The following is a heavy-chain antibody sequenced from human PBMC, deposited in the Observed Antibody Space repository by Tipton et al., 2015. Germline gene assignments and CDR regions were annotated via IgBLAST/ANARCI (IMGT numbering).Heavy chain of an antibody. Sequence: LRLSCIVSGGSVSSGSYYWSWIRQPPGKGLEWIGYVYYSGSTNYNPSLKSRVTISADTSKNQFSLKMTSVTAADTAVYYCARAVAGTFDYWGQGTLVTVSS. CDR2: VYYSGST. V-gene: IGHV4-61*01. D-gene: IGHD6-19*01. CDR1: GGSVSSGSYY. J-gene: IGHJ4*02. CDR3: ARAVAGTFDY.